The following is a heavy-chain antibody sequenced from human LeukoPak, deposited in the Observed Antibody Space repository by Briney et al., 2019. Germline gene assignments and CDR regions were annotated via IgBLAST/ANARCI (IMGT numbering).Heavy chain of an antibody. CDR2: IKQDGSEK. V-gene: IGHV3-7*01. Sequence: GGSLRLSCAASGFTFSSYWMSWVRQAQGKGLEWVANIKQDGSEKYYGDSVKGRFTISRDNAKNSLYLQMNSLRAEDTAVYYCARRGSVRGVIPDYWGQGTLVTVSS. CDR3: ARRGSVRGVIPDY. J-gene: IGHJ4*02. D-gene: IGHD3-10*01. CDR1: GFTFSSYW.